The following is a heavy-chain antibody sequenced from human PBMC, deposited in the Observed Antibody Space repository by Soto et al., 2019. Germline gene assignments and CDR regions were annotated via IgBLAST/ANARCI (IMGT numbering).Heavy chain of an antibody. J-gene: IGHJ6*02. Sequence: GGSLRLSCAASGFSFSAHGMHWVRQAPGKGLEWVAVISSDGINKDYADSVEGRLTISRAHSKNTLYLQLNSLRIDDTGIYYCAKDGGGGYRPPNYCYSDLGVWGQGTTGTASS. CDR1: GFSFSAHG. CDR3: AKDGGGGYRPPNYCYSDLGV. CDR2: ISSDGINK. D-gene: IGHD2-21*01. V-gene: IGHV3-30*18.